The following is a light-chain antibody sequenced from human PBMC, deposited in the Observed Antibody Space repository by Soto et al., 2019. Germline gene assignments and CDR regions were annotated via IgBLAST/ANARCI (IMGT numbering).Light chain of an antibody. CDR3: QSYDSSLGGSI. J-gene: IGLJ2*01. Sequence: QLVLTQPASVSGAPGQRVTISCTGRGSNIGAGYDVHWYQQLPGTSPKLLIYGNSNRPSGVPDRFSASKSGTSASLAITGLQTEDEADYYCQSYDSSLGGSIFGGGTQVTVL. V-gene: IGLV1-40*01. CDR1: GSNIGAGYD. CDR2: GNS.